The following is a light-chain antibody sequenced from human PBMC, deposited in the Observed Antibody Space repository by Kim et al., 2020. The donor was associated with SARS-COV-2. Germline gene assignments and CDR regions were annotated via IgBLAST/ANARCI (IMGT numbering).Light chain of an antibody. Sequence: SASVGDRVTITCRASQDISNHLAWFQQKPGKAPESLIFAASSLQSGVPSNFSGSGSGTDFTLTISSLQPGDFATYYCQQYNSYPFTFGRGTKLEI. CDR3: QQYNSYPFT. V-gene: IGKV1-16*02. CDR1: QDISNH. J-gene: IGKJ2*01. CDR2: AAS.